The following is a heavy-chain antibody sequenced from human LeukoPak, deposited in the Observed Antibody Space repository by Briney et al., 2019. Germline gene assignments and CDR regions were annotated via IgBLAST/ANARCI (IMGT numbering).Heavy chain of an antibody. J-gene: IGHJ4*02. CDR3: ARSEVATTLLDY. Sequence: GGSLRLSCAASGFTFSSYAMSWVRQAPGKGLEWVSAISGRDGYTYYADSVKGRFTISRDNFKNTLYLEMNSLRAEDTAMYYCARSEVATTLLDYWGQGTPVTVSS. CDR1: GFTFSSYA. V-gene: IGHV3-23*01. CDR2: ISGRDGYT. D-gene: IGHD5-12*01.